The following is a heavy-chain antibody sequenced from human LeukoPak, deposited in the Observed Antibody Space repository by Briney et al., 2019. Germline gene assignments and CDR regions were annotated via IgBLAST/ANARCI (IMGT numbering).Heavy chain of an antibody. V-gene: IGHV4-34*01. CDR2: INHSGST. Sequence: PSETLSLTCAVYGGSFSGYYWSWIRQPPGKGLEWIGEINHSGSTNYNPSLKSRVTISVDTSKNQFSLKLSSVTAADTAVYYCARGPSLLGDYVVIFDIWGQGTMVTVSS. CDR1: GGSFSGYY. D-gene: IGHD4-17*01. J-gene: IGHJ3*02. CDR3: ARGPSLLGDYVVIFDI.